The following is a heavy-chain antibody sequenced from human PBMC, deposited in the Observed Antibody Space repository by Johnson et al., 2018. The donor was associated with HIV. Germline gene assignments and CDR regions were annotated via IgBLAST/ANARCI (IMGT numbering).Heavy chain of an antibody. CDR1: GFTFSSYG. V-gene: IGHV3-30*02. CDR3: AKDPTYDSSGYYGDAFYI. D-gene: IGHD3-22*01. J-gene: IGHJ3*02. CDR2: IRYDGSNK. Sequence: QMLLVESGGGVVQPGGSLRLSCAASGFTFSSYGMHWVRQAPGNGLEWVAFIRYDGSNKYYADSVKGRFTISRDNSKNTLHLQMNSLRAEDTAVYYCAKDPTYDSSGYYGDAFYIWGQGTMVTVSS.